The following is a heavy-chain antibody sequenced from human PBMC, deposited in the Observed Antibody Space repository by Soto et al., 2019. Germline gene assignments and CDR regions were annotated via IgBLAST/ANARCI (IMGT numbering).Heavy chain of an antibody. CDR3: ARAPTFYGGKSGDAFDI. CDR2: INHGGST. J-gene: IGHJ3*02. D-gene: IGHD4-17*01. V-gene: IGHV4-34*01. Sequence: SETLSLTCAVYGGSFMGYYWSWIRRPPGKGLEWIGEINHGGSTNYNPSLKSRVTISVDTSKNQFSLKLSSVTAADTAVYHCARAPTFYGGKSGDAFDIWGQGKMVTVS. CDR1: GGSFMGYY.